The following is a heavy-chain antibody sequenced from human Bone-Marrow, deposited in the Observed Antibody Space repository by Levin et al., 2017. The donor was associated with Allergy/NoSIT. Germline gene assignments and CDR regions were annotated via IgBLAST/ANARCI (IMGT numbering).Heavy chain of an antibody. CDR2: ISGSSGST. V-gene: IGHV3-23*01. Sequence: PGGSLRLSCAASGFTFSSYAMSWVRQAPGKGLEWVSTISGSSGSTYYADSVKGRFTISRDNSKNTLYLQMNSLRAEDTAVYYCAKGQVARTTARSLDYWGQGTLVTVSS. CDR3: AKGQVARTTARSLDY. D-gene: IGHD1-14*01. CDR1: GFTFSSYA. J-gene: IGHJ4*02.